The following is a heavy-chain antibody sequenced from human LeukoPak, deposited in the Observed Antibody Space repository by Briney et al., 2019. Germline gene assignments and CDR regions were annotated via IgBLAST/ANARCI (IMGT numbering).Heavy chain of an antibody. CDR1: GFTFSSYG. D-gene: IGHD4-17*01. J-gene: IGHJ4*02. CDR2: ISYDGSNK. CDR3: AKEGFMTTPDY. V-gene: IGHV3-30*18. Sequence: PGGFLRLSCAASGFTFSSYGMHWVRQAPGKGLEWVAVISYDGSNKYYADSVKGRFTISRDNSKNTLYLQMNSLRAEDTAVYYCAKEGFMTTPDYWGQGTLVTVSS.